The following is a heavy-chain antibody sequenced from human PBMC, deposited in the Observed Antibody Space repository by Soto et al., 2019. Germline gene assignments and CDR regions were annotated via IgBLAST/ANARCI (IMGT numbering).Heavy chain of an antibody. Sequence: QVQLVQSGAEVKKPGSSVKVSCKASGGTFSSYAIIWVRQAPGQGLEWMGGIIPIFGTANYAQKFQGRVTITADESTSTAYMELSSLRSEDTAVYYCASTQRPGIQRVRDFDPWGQGTLVTVSS. V-gene: IGHV1-69*01. J-gene: IGHJ5*02. D-gene: IGHD5-18*01. CDR3: ASTQRPGIQRVRDFDP. CDR1: GGTFSSYA. CDR2: IIPIFGTA.